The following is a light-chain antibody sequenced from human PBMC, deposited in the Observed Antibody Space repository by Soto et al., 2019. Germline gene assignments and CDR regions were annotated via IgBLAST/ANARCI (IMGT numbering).Light chain of an antibody. Sequence: QSALSQPASVSGSPGQSITISCTGTSNDVGYYNYVSWYQQHPGQAPKLMISEVTTRPSGVSDRFSGSKSGNTASLTISRLQAEDEAHYYCCSHAGIWVFGGGTKLTVL. CDR1: SNDVGYYNY. CDR2: EVT. V-gene: IGLV2-14*01. J-gene: IGLJ3*02. CDR3: CSHAGIWV.